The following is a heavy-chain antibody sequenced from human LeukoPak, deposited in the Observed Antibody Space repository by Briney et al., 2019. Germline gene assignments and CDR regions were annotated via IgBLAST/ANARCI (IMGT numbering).Heavy chain of an antibody. D-gene: IGHD1-14*01. CDR1: GFTFSSYW. V-gene: IGHV3-74*01. CDR2: INSDGSSA. J-gene: IGHJ4*02. CDR3: ATVPDPLTY. Sequence: PGGSLRLSCAASGFTFSSYWIHWVRQAPGKGLVWVSHINSDGSSATYADSVKGRFTISRDNAKNTVYLQMNSLRAEDTAVYYCATVPDPLTYWGQGTLVTVSS.